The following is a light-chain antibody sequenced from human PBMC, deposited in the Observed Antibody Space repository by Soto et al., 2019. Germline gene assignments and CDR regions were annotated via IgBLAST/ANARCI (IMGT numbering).Light chain of an antibody. V-gene: IGLV2-8*01. J-gene: IGLJ2*01. Sequence: QSALTQPPSASGSPGQSVTISCSGITNDVGGYDYVSWFQQHPGNAPKLIIYDVTKRPSGVPDRFSGSRSGNTASLTVSGLQAEDEADYYCSSFAGTNYCVVFGGGTKLTVL. CDR1: TNDVGGYDY. CDR2: DVT. CDR3: SSFAGTNYCVV.